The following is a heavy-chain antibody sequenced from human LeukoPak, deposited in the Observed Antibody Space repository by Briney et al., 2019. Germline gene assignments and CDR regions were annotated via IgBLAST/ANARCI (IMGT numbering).Heavy chain of an antibody. CDR1: GFTFSRYW. Sequence: GGSLRLSCAASGFTFSRYWMHWLRQAPGKGLVWVSRISTDGSTTTYADSVKDRFTISRDNGKNTLYLQMNSLIAEDTAVYYCASYLTSIPSGMDVWGQGTTVTVSS. D-gene: IGHD2/OR15-2a*01. V-gene: IGHV3-74*01. CDR3: ASYLTSIPSGMDV. CDR2: ISTDGSTT. J-gene: IGHJ6*02.